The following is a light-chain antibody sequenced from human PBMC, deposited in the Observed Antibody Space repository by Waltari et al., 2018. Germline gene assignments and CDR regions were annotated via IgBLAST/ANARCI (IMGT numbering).Light chain of an antibody. V-gene: IGKV1-5*03. Sequence: DIQMTQSPSTLSASVGDRVTITCRASQSVSTSLAWYQQTPGKAPKVLIYKASSLESGVPLRFSGSGSGTEFTLTITSLQPDDVAIYSCKQYITYPWTFGQGTKVEVK. CDR3: KQYITYPWT. J-gene: IGKJ1*01. CDR1: QSVSTS. CDR2: KAS.